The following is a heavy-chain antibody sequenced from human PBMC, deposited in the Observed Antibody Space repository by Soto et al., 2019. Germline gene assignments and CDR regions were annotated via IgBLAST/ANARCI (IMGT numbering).Heavy chain of an antibody. Sequence: EVQLVESGGGLIQPGGSLRLSCAASGFTVSSNYMSWVRQAPGKGLEWVSVIYSGGSTYYADSVKGRFTISRDNSKNTLYLQMNSLRAEDTAVYYCARDLPPMVRGSGTDVWGQGTTVTVSS. J-gene: IGHJ6*02. CDR3: ARDLPPMVRGSGTDV. V-gene: IGHV3-53*01. CDR2: IYSGGST. CDR1: GFTVSSNY. D-gene: IGHD3-10*01.